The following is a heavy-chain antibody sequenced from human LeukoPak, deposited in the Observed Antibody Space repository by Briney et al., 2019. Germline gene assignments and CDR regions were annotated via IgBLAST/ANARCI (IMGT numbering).Heavy chain of an antibody. V-gene: IGHV4-59*01. Sequence: SETLSLTCTVSGGSISSYYWSWIRQPPGKGLEWIGYIYYSGSTNYNPSLKSRVTISVDTSKNQFSLKLSSVTAADTAVYYCARLRGAFDIWGQGTMVTVPS. CDR1: GGSISSYY. CDR3: ARLRGAFDI. CDR2: IYYSGST. D-gene: IGHD4-17*01. J-gene: IGHJ3*02.